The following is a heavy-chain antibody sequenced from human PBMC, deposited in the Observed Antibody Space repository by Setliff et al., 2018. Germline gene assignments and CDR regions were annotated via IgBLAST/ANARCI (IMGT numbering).Heavy chain of an antibody. D-gene: IGHD3-9*01. J-gene: IGHJ4*02. CDR1: GGSISTYY. CDR3: ARGEANYDILTSFDY. V-gene: IGHV4-59*01. Sequence: SETLSLTCTVSGGSISTYYWSWIRQPPGKGLEWIGYIYYTGSTNYNPSLKSRVTISVDTSKNQFSLKLSSVTAADTAVYYCARGEANYDILTSFDYWGQGTLVTVSS. CDR2: IYYTGST.